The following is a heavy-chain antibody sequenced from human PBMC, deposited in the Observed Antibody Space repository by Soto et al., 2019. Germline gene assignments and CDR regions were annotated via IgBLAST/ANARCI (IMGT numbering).Heavy chain of an antibody. CDR2: IYYSGST. J-gene: IGHJ6*03. V-gene: IGHV4-59*01. CDR3: ARETDYYYYMDV. CDR1: GGSISSYY. Sequence: QVQLQESGPGLVKPSETLSLTCTVSGGSISSYYWSWIRQPPGKGLEWIGYIYYSGSTNYNPSLKSRVTIPVDTSKNQFSLKLSSVTAADTAVYSCARETDYYYYMDVWGKGTTVTVSS.